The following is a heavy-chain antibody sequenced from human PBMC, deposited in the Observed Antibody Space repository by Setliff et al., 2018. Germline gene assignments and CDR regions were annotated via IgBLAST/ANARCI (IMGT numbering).Heavy chain of an antibody. CDR1: GYTFTTHG. J-gene: IGHJ6*03. D-gene: IGHD5-12*01. Sequence: ASVKVSCKASGYTFTTHGISWVRQAPGQGLEWMGWISTDDGDTNFAQKFQGRVTLTTDTSTGTAYMELRSLTFDDTAVYYCAREGVDIRSSTDYRYYMDVWGKGTTVTVSS. CDR3: AREGVDIRSSTDYRYYMDV. CDR2: ISTDDGDT. V-gene: IGHV1-18*01.